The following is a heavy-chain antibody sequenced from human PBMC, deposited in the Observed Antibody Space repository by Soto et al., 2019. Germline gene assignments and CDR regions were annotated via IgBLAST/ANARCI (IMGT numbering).Heavy chain of an antibody. CDR1: GYTFTSYD. Sequence: ASVKVSCKASGYTFTSYDINWVRQATGQGLEWMGWMNPNSGNTGYAQKFQGRVTMTRNTSISTAYMELSSLRSEDTAVYYCARGMMVRGVIGWYFDLWGRGTLVTVSS. CDR3: ARGMMVRGVIGWYFDL. J-gene: IGHJ2*01. D-gene: IGHD3-10*01. V-gene: IGHV1-8*01. CDR2: MNPNSGNT.